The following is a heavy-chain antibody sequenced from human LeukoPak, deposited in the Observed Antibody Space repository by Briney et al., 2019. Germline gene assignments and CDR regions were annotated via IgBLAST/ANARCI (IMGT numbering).Heavy chain of an antibody. CDR1: GFTLSSYA. D-gene: IGHD2-2*01. V-gene: IGHV3-23*01. Sequence: PGGSLRLSCVVSGFTLSSYAMSWVRQAPGKGLEWVSAISGSGGSTYYADSVKGRFTISRDNSKNTLYLQMNSLRAEDTAVYYCAKAYCSSTSCYDDYWGQGTLVTVSS. CDR3: AKAYCSSTSCYDDY. J-gene: IGHJ4*02. CDR2: ISGSGGST.